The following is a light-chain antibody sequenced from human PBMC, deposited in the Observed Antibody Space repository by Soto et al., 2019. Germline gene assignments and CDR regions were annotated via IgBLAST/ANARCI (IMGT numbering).Light chain of an antibody. CDR3: QQYKSYPLT. CDR1: QSISSW. Sequence: DIQMTQFPSTLSASVGDRVTITCRASQSISSWLAWYQQKPGKAPKLLIYKASSLESGVPSRFSGSGSGTEFTLAISNLQADDFATYYCQQYKSYPLTFGGGTKVDIK. CDR2: KAS. V-gene: IGKV1-5*03. J-gene: IGKJ4*01.